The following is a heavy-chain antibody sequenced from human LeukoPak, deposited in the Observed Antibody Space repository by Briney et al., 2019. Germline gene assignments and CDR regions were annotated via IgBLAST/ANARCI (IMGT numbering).Heavy chain of an antibody. CDR3: ARGGGSYFDY. D-gene: IGHD1-1*01. J-gene: IGHJ4*02. Sequence: GGSLRLSCAASGFTFSSYAMHWVRQAPGKGLEWVAVISYDGSNKYYADFVKGRFTISRDNSKNTLYLQMNSLRAEDTAVYYCARGGGSYFDYWGQGTLVTVSS. CDR2: ISYDGSNK. V-gene: IGHV3-30*04. CDR1: GFTFSSYA.